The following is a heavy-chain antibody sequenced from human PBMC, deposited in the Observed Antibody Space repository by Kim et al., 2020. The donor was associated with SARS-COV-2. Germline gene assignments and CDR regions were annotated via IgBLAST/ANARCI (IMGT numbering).Heavy chain of an antibody. D-gene: IGHD2-2*01. V-gene: IGHV3-48*02. J-gene: IGHJ6*02. Sequence: GGSLRLSCAASGFTFSSYSMNWVRQAPGKGLEWVSYISSSSSTIYYADSVKGRFTISRDNAKNSLYLQMNSLRDEDTAVYYCARDGCSSTSCYVDYYYYGMDVWGQGTTVTVSS. CDR3: ARDGCSSTSCYVDYYYYGMDV. CDR1: GFTFSSYS. CDR2: ISSSSSTI.